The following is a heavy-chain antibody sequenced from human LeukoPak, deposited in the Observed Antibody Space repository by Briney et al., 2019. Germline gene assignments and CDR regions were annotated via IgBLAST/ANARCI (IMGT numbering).Heavy chain of an antibody. Sequence: GASVTVSCKASGYTFTSYDINWVRQAPGPGLEWMGWMSPNSGNTGYAQKSQGRVTMTRNTAISTAYMELSSLRSEDTAVYYCVRTPPNWGADYWGQGTLVTVSS. D-gene: IGHD7-27*01. V-gene: IGHV1-8*01. CDR1: GYTFTSYD. CDR2: MSPNSGNT. CDR3: VRTPPNWGADY. J-gene: IGHJ4*02.